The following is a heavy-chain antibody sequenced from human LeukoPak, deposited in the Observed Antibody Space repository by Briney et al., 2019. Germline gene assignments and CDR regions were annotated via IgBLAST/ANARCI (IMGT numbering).Heavy chain of an antibody. CDR1: GGSISRYY. Sequence: TSETLSLTCTVSGGSISRYYGSWVRQPAGKGLEWIGRIYTGGSTNYNPSLKSRVTMSVDSSNNQFSLKLSSVTAADTAVYYCARENTGSYREFDYWGQGTLVTVSS. CDR3: ARENTGSYREFDY. D-gene: IGHD1-26*01. CDR2: IYTGGST. J-gene: IGHJ4*02. V-gene: IGHV4-4*07.